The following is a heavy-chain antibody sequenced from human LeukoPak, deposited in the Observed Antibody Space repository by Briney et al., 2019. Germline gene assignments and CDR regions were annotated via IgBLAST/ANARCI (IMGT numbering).Heavy chain of an antibody. D-gene: IGHD3-9*01. Sequence: ASVKVSCKASGYTFTGYYMHWVRQAPGQGLEWMGWINPNSGGTNYAQKFQGRVTMTRDTSISTAYMELSRLRSDDTAVYYCARGSGILTGYYFSWGQGTLVTVSS. CDR3: ARGSGILTGYYFS. CDR2: INPNSGGT. V-gene: IGHV1-2*02. CDR1: GYTFTGYY. J-gene: IGHJ5*02.